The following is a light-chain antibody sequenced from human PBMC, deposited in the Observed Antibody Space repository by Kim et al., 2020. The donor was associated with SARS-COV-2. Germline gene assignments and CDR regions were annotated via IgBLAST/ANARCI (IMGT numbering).Light chain of an antibody. Sequence: DIQMTQSPSSLSASVGDRVTLTCRASDDIVTYLEWFQQTPGKAPKSLIYAASTLQGGVPSRFSGSGSGTDFTLTISSLQPEDFATYYCQQYKIYPITFGQGTRLEIK. CDR3: QQYKIYPIT. CDR2: AAS. V-gene: IGKV1-16*01. CDR1: DDIVTY. J-gene: IGKJ5*01.